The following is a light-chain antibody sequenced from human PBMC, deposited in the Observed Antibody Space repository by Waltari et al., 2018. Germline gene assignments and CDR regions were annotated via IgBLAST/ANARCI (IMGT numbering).Light chain of an antibody. Sequence: IVLTTSPATLSLSPGERPTLSCRASQSGRSSYLSVYQQQPCRAPRLLIYGASSRATGIPDRFSGSGSGTDFTLTISRLEPEDFAVYYCQQYGSSTWTFGQGTKVEIK. J-gene: IGKJ1*01. CDR3: QQYGSSTWT. V-gene: IGKV3-20*01. CDR2: GAS. CDR1: QSGRSSY.